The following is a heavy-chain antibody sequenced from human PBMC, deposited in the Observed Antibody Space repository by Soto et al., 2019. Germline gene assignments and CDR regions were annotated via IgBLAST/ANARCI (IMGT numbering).Heavy chain of an antibody. V-gene: IGHV3-23*01. CDR3: AKDGGSWKIFFQH. CDR1: GFTFSSYA. CDR2: ISASGGTT. Sequence: EVQLLESGGDLVQPGGSLRLSCAASGFTFSSYAMTWVRQAPGKGLEWVSTISASGGTTYYADSVKGRFTISRDISKNTLYLQMSSLRADDTAVYYCAKDGGSWKIFFQHWGQGTLVTVSS. D-gene: IGHD6-13*01. J-gene: IGHJ1*01.